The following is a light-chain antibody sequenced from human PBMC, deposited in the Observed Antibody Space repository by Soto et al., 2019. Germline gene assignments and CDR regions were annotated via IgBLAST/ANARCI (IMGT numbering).Light chain of an antibody. CDR2: EVS. Sequence: QSALTQPPSASGSPGQSVTISCTGTSSDVGGYNSVSWYQQHPGKAPKLMIYEVSKRPSGVPDRFSGSKSGNTASLTVSGLQAEDEAEYYCSSYAGSNNLGVFGTGTKLTVL. J-gene: IGLJ1*01. V-gene: IGLV2-8*01. CDR1: SSDVGGYNS. CDR3: SSYAGSNNLGV.